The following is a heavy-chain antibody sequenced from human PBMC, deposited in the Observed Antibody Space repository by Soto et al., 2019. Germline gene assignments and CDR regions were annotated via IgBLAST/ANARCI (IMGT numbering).Heavy chain of an antibody. V-gene: IGHV3-33*01. CDR3: ARGAVVAATIYYYYGMDV. J-gene: IGHJ6*02. CDR1: GFTFSSYG. CDR2: IWYDGSNK. D-gene: IGHD2-15*01. Sequence: GGSLRLSCAASGFTFSSYGMHWVRQAPGKGLEWVAVIWYDGSNKYYADSVKGRFTISRDNSKNTLYLQMNSLRAEDTAVYYCARGAVVAATIYYYYGMDVWGQGTTVTAP.